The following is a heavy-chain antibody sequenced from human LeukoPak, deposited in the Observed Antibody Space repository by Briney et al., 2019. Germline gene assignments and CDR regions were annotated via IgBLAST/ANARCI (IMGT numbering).Heavy chain of an antibody. CDR2: IYYSGST. V-gene: IGHV4-39*07. J-gene: IGHJ4*02. CDR1: GGSISSSSYY. D-gene: IGHD6-13*01. CDR3: ARSSPKVTAAGSDY. Sequence: SETLSLTCTVSGGSISSSSYYWGWIRQPPGKGLEWIGSIYYSGSTYYNPSLKSRVTISVDTSKNQFSLKLSSVTAADTAVYYCARSSPKVTAAGSDYWGQGTLVTVSS.